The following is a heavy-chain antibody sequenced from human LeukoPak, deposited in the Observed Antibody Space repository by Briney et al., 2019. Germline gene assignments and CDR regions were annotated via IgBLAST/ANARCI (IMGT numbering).Heavy chain of an antibody. D-gene: IGHD2-2*01. CDR3: ARDHPENIVVVPARVGPSVWFGELLPPLLYYYYYGMDV. Sequence: PGGSLRLSCAASGFTFSSYSMNWVRQAPWKGLEWVSSISSSSSYIYYADSVKGRFTISRDNAKNSLYLQMNSLRAEDTAVYYCARDHPENIVVVPARVGPSVWFGELLPPLLYYYYYGMDVWGQGTTVTVSS. CDR1: GFTFSSYS. J-gene: IGHJ6*02. V-gene: IGHV3-21*01. CDR2: ISSSSSYI.